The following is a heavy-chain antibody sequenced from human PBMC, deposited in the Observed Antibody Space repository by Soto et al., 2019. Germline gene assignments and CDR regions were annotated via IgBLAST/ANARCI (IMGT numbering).Heavy chain of an antibody. CDR2: IKSKNHGETI. Sequence: GGSLRLSCAASGFIFSNAWMNWVRQAPGKGLEWVGRIKSKNHGETIDYAVPVKGRFTISRDDSKSTLYLQMSGLKTEDTAVYYCAAGHAGYNTAGIDVWGQGTTVTVSS. V-gene: IGHV3-15*07. D-gene: IGHD5-12*01. J-gene: IGHJ6*02. CDR1: GFIFSNAW. CDR3: AAGHAGYNTAGIDV.